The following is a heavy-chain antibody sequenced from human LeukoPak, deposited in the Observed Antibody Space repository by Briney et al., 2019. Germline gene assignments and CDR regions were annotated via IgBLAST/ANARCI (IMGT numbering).Heavy chain of an antibody. J-gene: IGHJ5*02. Sequence: SETLSLTCAVYGWTFSGYYWSWIRQPPGKGLEWIGEINHSGSTNYNPSLKSRVTITVDTSRNHVSLTLNSVTAADTAVYYCARDSGTTGEVKFDPWGQGTLVTVSS. CDR2: INHSGST. D-gene: IGHD3-10*01. CDR3: ARDSGTTGEVKFDP. CDR1: GWTFSGYY. V-gene: IGHV4-34*01.